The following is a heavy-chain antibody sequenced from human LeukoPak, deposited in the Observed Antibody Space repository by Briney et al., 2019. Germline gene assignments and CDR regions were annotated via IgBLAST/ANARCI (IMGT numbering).Heavy chain of an antibody. Sequence: ASVKVSCKASGYTFTSYGISWVRQAPGQGLEWMGWISAYNGNTNYAQKLQGRVTMTTDTSTSTAYMELRSLRSDDTAVYYCARDRLWFGELSKPNDYWGQGTLVTVSS. CDR1: GYTFTSYG. D-gene: IGHD3-10*01. J-gene: IGHJ4*02. CDR2: ISAYNGNT. V-gene: IGHV1-18*01. CDR3: ARDRLWFGELSKPNDY.